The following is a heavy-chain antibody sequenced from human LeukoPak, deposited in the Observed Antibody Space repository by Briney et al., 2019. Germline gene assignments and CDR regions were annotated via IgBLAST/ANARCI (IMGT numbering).Heavy chain of an antibody. V-gene: IGHV1-18*01. CDR3: ARDHYDSSGYPHYYYYYYMDV. CDR1: GYTFTSYG. Sequence: ASVKVSCKASGYTFTSYGISWVRQAPGQGLEWMGWISAYNGNTNYAQKLQGGVTMTTDTSTSTAYMELRSLRSDDTAVYYCARDHYDSSGYPHYYYYYYMDVWGKGTTVTVSS. D-gene: IGHD3-22*01. CDR2: ISAYNGNT. J-gene: IGHJ6*03.